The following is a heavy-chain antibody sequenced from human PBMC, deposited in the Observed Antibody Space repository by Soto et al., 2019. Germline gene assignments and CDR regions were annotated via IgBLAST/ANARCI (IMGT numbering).Heavy chain of an antibody. CDR2: VSFDGKVT. CDR1: EFTFNSLS. D-gene: IGHD2-21*02. V-gene: IGHV3-30*04. CDR3: AREPYGDSQYFDY. J-gene: IGHJ4*02. Sequence: SLRLSCTGSEFTFNSLSLHWVRQGPDKGLEWVAVVSFDGKVTYYADSVKGRFTVSRDNSKNTIYLQANSLRAEDTAVYYCAREPYGDSQYFDYWGQGTPVTVSS.